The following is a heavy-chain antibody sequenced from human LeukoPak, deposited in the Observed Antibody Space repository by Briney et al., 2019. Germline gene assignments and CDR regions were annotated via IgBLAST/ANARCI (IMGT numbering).Heavy chain of an antibody. CDR3: ARGRAGTTGY. CDR2: INHSGST. V-gene: IGHV4-34*01. Sequence: PSETLSLTCAVYGGSFSGYYWSWIRQPPGKGLEWIGEINHSGSTNYNPSLKSRVTISVDTSKNQFSVKLSSVTAADTAVYYCARGRAGTTGYWGQGTLVTVSS. J-gene: IGHJ4*02. D-gene: IGHD1-7*01. CDR1: GGSFSGYY.